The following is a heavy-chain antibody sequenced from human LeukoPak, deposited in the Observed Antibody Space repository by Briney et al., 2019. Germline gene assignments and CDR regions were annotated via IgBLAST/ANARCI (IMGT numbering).Heavy chain of an antibody. CDR2: ISSSGSTI. D-gene: IGHD4-23*01. CDR3: ARTVARIGY. J-gene: IGHJ4*02. Sequence: GGSLRLSCAASGFTFSSYEMSWVRQAPGKGREWVSHISSSGSTIYYTDSVKGRFTISRDNSKNLLYLQMNSLRAEDTAIYYCARTVARIGYWGQGTLVTVSS. CDR1: GFTFSSYE. V-gene: IGHV3-48*03.